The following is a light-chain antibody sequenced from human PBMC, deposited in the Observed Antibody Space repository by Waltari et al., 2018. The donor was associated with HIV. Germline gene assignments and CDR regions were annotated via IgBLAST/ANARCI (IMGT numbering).Light chain of an antibody. CDR2: KDK. V-gene: IGLV1-47*01. CDR3: ATWDDILSGYL. J-gene: IGLJ1*01. CDR1: NSHIRRNL. Sequence: QSVPTQPPSASGTPGQRVAISCSGSNSHIRRNLVYWSQQLPGTAPNLLIYKDKQRPSGVPERFSASKSGSSSSLAISGLRSEDEAEYYCATWDDILSGYLFGTGTKVTVL.